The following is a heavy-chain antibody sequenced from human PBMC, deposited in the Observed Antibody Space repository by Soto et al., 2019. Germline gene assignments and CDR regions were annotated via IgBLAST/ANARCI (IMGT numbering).Heavy chain of an antibody. Sequence: SGPTLVNPTQTLTLTCTFSGFSLSTSGVGVGWIRQPPGKALEWLALIYWDDDKRYSPSLKSRLTITKDTSKNQVVLTMTNMDPVDTATYYCAHRGQIVAAAKPKRDYFDYWGQGTLVTVSS. CDR3: AHRGQIVAAAKPKRDYFDY. CDR2: IYWDDDK. D-gene: IGHD6-13*01. V-gene: IGHV2-5*02. CDR1: GFSLSTSGVG. J-gene: IGHJ4*02.